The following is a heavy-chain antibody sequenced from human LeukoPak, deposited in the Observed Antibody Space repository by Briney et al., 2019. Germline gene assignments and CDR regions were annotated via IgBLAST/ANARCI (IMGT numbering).Heavy chain of an antibody. D-gene: IGHD3-10*01. CDR3: ARDLEATMVRGVKVGYFDY. V-gene: IGHV1-2*02. CDR2: INPNSGGT. CDR1: GYTFTSYG. Sequence: ASVTVSCKASGYTFTSYGISWVRQAPGQGIEWMGWINPNSGGTNYAQKFQGRVTMTRDTSISTAYMELSRLRSDDTAVYYCARDLEATMVRGVKVGYFDYWGQGTLVTVSS. J-gene: IGHJ4*02.